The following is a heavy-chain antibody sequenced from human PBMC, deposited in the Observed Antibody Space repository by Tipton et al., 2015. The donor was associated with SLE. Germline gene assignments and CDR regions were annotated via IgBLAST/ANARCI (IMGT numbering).Heavy chain of an antibody. D-gene: IGHD2/OR15-2a*01. CDR2: VYHGGGS. CDR1: GGSITSYY. Sequence: TLSLTCTVSGGSITSYYWTWIRQPPGKRLEWIGFVYHGGGSNYNPSLESRVTMSVDTSKNQLSLKLTSVTAADTAIYYCAGGGFPCPNGFAPWGQGPLVTVS. J-gene: IGHJ5*02. V-gene: IGHV4-59*01. CDR3: AGGGFPCPNGFAP.